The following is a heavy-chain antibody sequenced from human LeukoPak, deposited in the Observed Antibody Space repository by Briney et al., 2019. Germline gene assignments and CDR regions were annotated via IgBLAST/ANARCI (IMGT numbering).Heavy chain of an antibody. CDR2: ISSGSSTI. Sequence: GGSLRLSCAASGFTFRTYSMNWVRQAPGKGLEWVSYISSGSSTIYYADSVKGRFTISRDNAKNSLYLQMNSLRAEDTAVYYCARVAYYDSGAYGYWGQGTLVTVSS. J-gene: IGHJ4*02. V-gene: IGHV3-48*04. CDR1: GFTFRTYS. CDR3: ARVAYYDSGAYGY. D-gene: IGHD3-22*01.